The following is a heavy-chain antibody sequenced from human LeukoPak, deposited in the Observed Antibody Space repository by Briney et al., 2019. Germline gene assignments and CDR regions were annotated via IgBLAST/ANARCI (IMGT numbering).Heavy chain of an antibody. CDR2: IDWDDDK. CDR1: GFSLSTSGMC. J-gene: IGHJ5*02. D-gene: IGHD6-13*01. Sequence: SGPTLVNPTQTLTLTCTFSGFSLSTSGMCVSWIRQPPGKALEWLARIDWDDDKRYSPSLKSRLTITKDTSKNQVVLTMTNMDPVDTATYYCAHSVYSSSWYANWFDPWGQGTLVTVSS. V-gene: IGHV2-5*08. CDR3: AHSVYSSSWYANWFDP.